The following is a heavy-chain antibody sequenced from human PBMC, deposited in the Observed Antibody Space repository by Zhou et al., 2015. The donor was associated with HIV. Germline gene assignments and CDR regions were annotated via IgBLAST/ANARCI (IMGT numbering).Heavy chain of an antibody. V-gene: IGHV1-69*01. CDR1: GGTFSSYA. CDR2: IIPIFGTA. D-gene: IGHD2-2*02. Sequence: QVQLVQSGAEVKKPGSSVKVSCKASGGTFSSYAISWVRQAPGQGLEWMGGIIPIFGTANYAQKFQGRVTITADESTSTAYMELSSLRSEDTAVYYCARDGTIVVPAAIIGYFQHWGQGTLVTVSS. CDR3: ARDGTIVVPAAIIGYFQH. J-gene: IGHJ1*01.